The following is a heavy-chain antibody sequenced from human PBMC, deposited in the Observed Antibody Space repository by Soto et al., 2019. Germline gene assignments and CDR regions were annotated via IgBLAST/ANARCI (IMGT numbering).Heavy chain of an antibody. CDR2: VSAYNGNT. D-gene: IGHD3-22*01. Sequence: ASVKVSCKASGYTFTSYGISWVRQAPGQGLEWMGWVSAYNGNTNYAQKLQGRVTMTTDTSTSTAYMELRSLRSDDTAVYYCARDEGYYDSSGYSTTVDYWGQGTLVTVSS. CDR1: GYTFTSYG. V-gene: IGHV1-18*01. J-gene: IGHJ4*02. CDR3: ARDEGYYDSSGYSTTVDY.